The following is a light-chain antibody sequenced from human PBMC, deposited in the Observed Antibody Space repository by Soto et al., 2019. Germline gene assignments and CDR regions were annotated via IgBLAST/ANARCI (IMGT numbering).Light chain of an antibody. V-gene: IGLV8-61*01. CDR3: VLYMGSGISV. CDR2: STN. Sequence: QAVVTQEPSFSVSPGGTVTLTCGLSSGSVSSNYNPSWYQQTPGQAPRTLIYSTNSRSSGVTDRFSGSILGNKAALTITGAQADDEYHYYCVLYMGSGISVFGGGTKLTVL. J-gene: IGLJ2*01. CDR1: SGSVSSNYN.